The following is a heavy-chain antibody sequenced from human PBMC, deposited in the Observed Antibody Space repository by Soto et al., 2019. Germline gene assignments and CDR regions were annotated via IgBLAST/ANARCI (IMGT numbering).Heavy chain of an antibody. J-gene: IGHJ4*02. Sequence: SETLSLTCTVSGGSISSSSYYWGWIRQPPGKGLEWIGCIYYSGSTYYNPSLKSRVTISVDTSKSQFSLKLSSVTAADTAVYYCARGGGVYYFDYWGQGTLVTVSS. CDR1: GGSISSSSYY. CDR2: IYYSGST. D-gene: IGHD2-8*02. CDR3: ARGGGVYYFDY. V-gene: IGHV4-39*07.